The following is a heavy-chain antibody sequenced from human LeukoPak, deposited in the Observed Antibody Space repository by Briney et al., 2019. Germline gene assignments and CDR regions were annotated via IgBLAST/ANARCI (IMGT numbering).Heavy chain of an antibody. CDR1: GFTFSTYS. CDR2: ISGSSSTI. D-gene: IGHD6-19*01. Sequence: PGGSLRLSCAASGFTFSTYSMNWVRQAPGKGLEWVSYISGSSSTIYYVDSVKGRFTISRDNAKNSLYLQMNSLRAEDTAVYYCARTYSSGPWYWGQGTLVTVSS. J-gene: IGHJ4*02. V-gene: IGHV3-48*01. CDR3: ARTYSSGPWY.